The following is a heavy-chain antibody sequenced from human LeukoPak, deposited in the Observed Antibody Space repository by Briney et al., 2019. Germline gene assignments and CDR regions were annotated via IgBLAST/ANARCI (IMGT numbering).Heavy chain of an antibody. V-gene: IGHV1-46*01. CDR1: GYTFTSYY. CDR2: INPSGGST. D-gene: IGHD3-22*01. Sequence: ASVKVSCKASGYTFTSYYMHWVRQAPGQGLEWMGIINPSGGSTSYAQKFQGRVTMTRDTSTSTVYMELSSLRSEDTAVYYCAREVSGPSSSGYYWVYRAFDIWGQGTMVTVSS. CDR3: AREVSGPSSSGYYWVYRAFDI. J-gene: IGHJ3*02.